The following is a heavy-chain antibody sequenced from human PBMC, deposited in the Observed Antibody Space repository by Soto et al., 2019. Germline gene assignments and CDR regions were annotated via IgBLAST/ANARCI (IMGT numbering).Heavy chain of an antibody. Sequence: SETLSLTCTVSGGTISSWYWSWIRQPPGKGLEWIGYIYYSGSTNCNPSLKSRVTISVDTSKNQFSLKLSSVTAADTAGYYCARRYGSAIDYWGKGTLVTVDS. CDR1: GGTISSWY. CDR3: ARRYGSAIDY. J-gene: IGHJ4*02. CDR2: IYYSGST. D-gene: IGHD1-26*01. V-gene: IGHV4-59*08.